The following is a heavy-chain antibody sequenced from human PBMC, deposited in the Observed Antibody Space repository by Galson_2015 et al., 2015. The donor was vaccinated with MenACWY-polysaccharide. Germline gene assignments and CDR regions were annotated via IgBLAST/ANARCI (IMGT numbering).Heavy chain of an antibody. CDR3: AREGSRIVFHAFDI. V-gene: IGHV3-33*01. J-gene: IGHJ3*02. CDR2: IQYDGSNK. D-gene: IGHD2-2*01. Sequence: SLRLSCAASGLTFKSSGMHRVRQAPGKGLEWVAVIQYDGSNKVYADSVKGRFTISRDNSKNTVFLEMNTLGVEDTAVYYCAREGSRIVFHAFDIWGQGTMVTVSS. CDR1: GLTFKSSG.